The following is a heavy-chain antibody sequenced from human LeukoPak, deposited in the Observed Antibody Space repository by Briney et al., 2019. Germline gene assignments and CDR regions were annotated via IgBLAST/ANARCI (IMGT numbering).Heavy chain of an antibody. J-gene: IGHJ4*02. CDR3: ARDGSSSANDY. V-gene: IGHV1-2*02. D-gene: IGHD6-6*01. CDR1: GYTFTGCY. Sequence: ASVKVSCKASGYTFTGCYMHWVRQAPGQGLEWMGWINPNSGGTNYAQRFQGRVTMTRDTSISTAYMEMSRLTSDDTVVYYCARDGSSSANDYWGQGTLVTVSS. CDR2: INPNSGGT.